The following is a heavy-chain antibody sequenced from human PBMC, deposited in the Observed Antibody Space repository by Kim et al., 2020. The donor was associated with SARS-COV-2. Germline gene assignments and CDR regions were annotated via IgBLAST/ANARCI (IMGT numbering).Heavy chain of an antibody. CDR2: ISGTGTP. V-gene: IGHV3-23*01. D-gene: IGHD1-26*01. J-gene: IGHJ4*02. Sequence: GSLRLSCATSGFTFGDYAMGWVRQAPGKGLQWVSAISGTGTPYYTESVKGRFTISRDNSKNTLYLQMNSLRAEDTALYFCAKDRWEGLAYDYWGQGTLVTVSS. CDR3: AKDRWEGLAYDY. CDR1: GFTFGDYA.